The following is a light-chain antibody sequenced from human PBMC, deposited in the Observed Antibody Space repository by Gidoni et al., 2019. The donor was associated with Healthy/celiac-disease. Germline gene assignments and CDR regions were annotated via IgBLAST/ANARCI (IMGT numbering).Light chain of an antibody. CDR1: NIGSKS. Sequence: SSVLTQPPSVSVAPGQTARINCGGNNIGSKSVHWDQKKPGQAPVLVVYDDSDRPSGIPERFSGSNSGNTATLTISRVEAGDEADYYCQVWDSSSDHVVFGGGTKLTVL. CDR2: DDS. V-gene: IGLV3-21*02. CDR3: QVWDSSSDHVV. J-gene: IGLJ2*01.